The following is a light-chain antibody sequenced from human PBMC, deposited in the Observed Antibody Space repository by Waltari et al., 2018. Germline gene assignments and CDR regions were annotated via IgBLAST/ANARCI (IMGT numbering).Light chain of an antibody. V-gene: IGLV2-11*01. CDR3: CSYAGSYTLEV. J-gene: IGLJ3*02. CDR1: SSDVGGYNY. CDR2: DVS. Sequence: QSALTQPRSVSGSPGQSVTISCTGTSSDVGGYNYVSWYQQHPGKAPNPVISDVSKRPPGVPDRFSGSKSANTASLTISGLQAEDEADYYCCSYAGSYTLEVFGGGTKLTVL.